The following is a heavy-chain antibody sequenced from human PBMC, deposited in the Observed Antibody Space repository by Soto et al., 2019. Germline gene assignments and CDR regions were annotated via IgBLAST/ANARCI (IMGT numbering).Heavy chain of an antibody. Sequence: PGQSLKRSCKGSGYSFTSYWIGWVRQMPGKGLEWMGIIYPGDSDTRYSPPFQGQVTISADKSISTAYLQWSSLKASDTAMYYCASGLAEQPFYDYIWGSSPALPTNFDYWGQGTLVTVSS. CDR3: ASGLAEQPFYDYIWGSSPALPTNFDY. CDR1: GYSFTSYW. J-gene: IGHJ4*02. V-gene: IGHV5-51*01. CDR2: IYPGDSDT. D-gene: IGHD3-16*01.